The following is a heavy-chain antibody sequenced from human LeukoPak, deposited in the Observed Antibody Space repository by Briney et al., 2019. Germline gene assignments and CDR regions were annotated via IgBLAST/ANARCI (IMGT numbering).Heavy chain of an antibody. CDR2: ISSSSSYI. V-gene: IGHV3-21*01. CDR3: ARDQGWNYQWGDV. Sequence: GGSLRLSCAASGFTFSSYSMNWVRQAPGKGLEWVSSISSSSSYIYYADSVKGRFTISRDNAKNSLFLQMNSLRTEDTAVYYCARDQGWNYQWGDVWGKGTKVTVSS. D-gene: IGHD1-7*01. CDR1: GFTFSSYS. J-gene: IGHJ6*04.